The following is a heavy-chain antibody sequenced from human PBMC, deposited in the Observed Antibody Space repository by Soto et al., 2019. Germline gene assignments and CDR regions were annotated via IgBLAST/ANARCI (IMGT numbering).Heavy chain of an antibody. D-gene: IGHD3-10*01. Sequence: LSLTCAASGFTFRSYGMHWVRQAPGKGLEWVAVISYDGSNKYYADSVKGRFTISRDNSKNTLYLQMNSLRAEDTAVYYCAKDLMLAVRGVPIMGYYYYGMDVWGQGTTVTVSS. J-gene: IGHJ6*02. CDR1: GFTFRSYG. V-gene: IGHV3-30*18. CDR2: ISYDGSNK. CDR3: AKDLMLAVRGVPIMGYYYYGMDV.